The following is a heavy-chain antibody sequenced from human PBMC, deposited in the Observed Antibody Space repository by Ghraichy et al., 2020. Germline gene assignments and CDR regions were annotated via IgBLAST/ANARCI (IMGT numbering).Heavy chain of an antibody. V-gene: IGHV4-39*01. Sequence: SETLSLTCTVSGGSISSSSYYWGWIRQPPGKGLEWIGSIYYSGSTHYNPSLKSRVPISVDTSKNQFSLKLSSVTAADTAVYYCATTYGSGSYYYYYGMDVWGKGTTVTVSS. CDR1: GGSISSSSYY. J-gene: IGHJ6*04. CDR2: IYYSGST. D-gene: IGHD3-10*01. CDR3: ATTYGSGSYYYYYGMDV.